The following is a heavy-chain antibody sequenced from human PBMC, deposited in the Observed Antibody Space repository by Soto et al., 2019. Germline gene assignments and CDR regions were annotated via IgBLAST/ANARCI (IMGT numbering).Heavy chain of an antibody. CDR3: AREGSCAFDI. J-gene: IGHJ3*02. CDR2: IKQNGSEK. Sequence: PGGALRLSCAASGFTFSSYWMSWVRQAPGKGQEWVANIKQNGSEKYYVHSVKGRFTISRDNAKNSLYLQMNSLRAEDTAVYYCAREGSCAFDIWGQETMVTVSS. D-gene: IGHD3-10*01. CDR1: GFTFSSYW. V-gene: IGHV3-7*05.